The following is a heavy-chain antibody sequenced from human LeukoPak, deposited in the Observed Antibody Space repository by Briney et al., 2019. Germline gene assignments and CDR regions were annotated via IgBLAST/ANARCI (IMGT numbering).Heavy chain of an antibody. D-gene: IGHD3-22*01. CDR3: ARDLPDYYDSSGANWFDP. CDR2: INSDGSST. Sequence: GGSLRLSCAASGFTFSSYWMHWVRQAPGKGLVWVSRINSDGSSTSYADSVKGRFTISRDNAKNTLYLQMNSLRAEDTAVYYCARDLPDYYDSSGANWFDPWGQGTLVTVSS. V-gene: IGHV3-74*01. CDR1: GFTFSSYW. J-gene: IGHJ5*02.